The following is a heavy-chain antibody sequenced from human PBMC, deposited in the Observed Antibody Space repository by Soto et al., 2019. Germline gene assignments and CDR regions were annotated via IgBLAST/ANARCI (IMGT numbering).Heavy chain of an antibody. D-gene: IGHD3-10*01. Sequence: QVQLQESGPGLVKPSETLSLTRNVSGDSLSRKYWSWIRQPPGKGLEWIGYIYSSGLTWYNASLKSRVTISADLSKNQFSLSLFSVTAADTAVYYCVRHLSAGDTYGSNWFDPWGQGALVTVSS. CDR3: VRHLSAGDTYGSNWFDP. J-gene: IGHJ5*02. CDR2: IYSSGLT. CDR1: GDSLSRKY. V-gene: IGHV4-59*08.